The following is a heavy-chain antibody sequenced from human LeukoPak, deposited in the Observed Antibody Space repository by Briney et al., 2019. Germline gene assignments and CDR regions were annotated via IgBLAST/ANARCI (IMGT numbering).Heavy chain of an antibody. CDR1: GFTFSSYT. Sequence: GGSLRLSCAASGFTFSSYTMNWVRQAPGKGLEWVSSISSDSNYIYYADSVKGRFTISRDNAWNSLYLQMSSLRAEDTAVYYCARKENILTGYYDHWGQGTLVTVSS. V-gene: IGHV3-21*01. D-gene: IGHD3-9*01. J-gene: IGHJ5*02. CDR2: ISSDSNYI. CDR3: ARKENILTGYYDH.